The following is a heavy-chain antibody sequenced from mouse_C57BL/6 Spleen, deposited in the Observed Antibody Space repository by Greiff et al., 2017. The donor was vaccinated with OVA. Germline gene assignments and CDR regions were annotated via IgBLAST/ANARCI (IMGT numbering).Heavy chain of an antibody. CDR2: IWSGGST. CDR3: ATGNSSAMDY. V-gene: IGHV2-2*01. D-gene: IGHD2-1*01. Sequence: QVQLQQSGPGLVQPSQSLSITCTVSGFSLTSYGVHWVRQSPGKGLEWLGVIWSGGSTDYNAAFITRLSISNDNTNSQLFIQMISLQADDTAIYYCATGNSSAMDYWGQGTSVTVSS. J-gene: IGHJ4*01. CDR1: GFSLTSYG.